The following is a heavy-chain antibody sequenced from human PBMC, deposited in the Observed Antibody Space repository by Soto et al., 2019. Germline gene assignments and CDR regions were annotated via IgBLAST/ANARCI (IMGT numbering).Heavy chain of an antibody. CDR1: GGSISSSSYY. CDR2: IYYSGST. D-gene: IGHD3-16*01. J-gene: IGHJ6*03. Sequence: QLQLQESGPGLVKPSETLSLTCTVSGGSISSSSYYWGWIRQPPGKGLEWIGSIYYSGSTYYNPSLTSRVTISVDTSKNQFSLKLSSVTAADTAVYYCARHFRLYEYYYYYYMDVWGKGTTVTVSS. CDR3: ARHFRLYEYYYYYYMDV. V-gene: IGHV4-39*01.